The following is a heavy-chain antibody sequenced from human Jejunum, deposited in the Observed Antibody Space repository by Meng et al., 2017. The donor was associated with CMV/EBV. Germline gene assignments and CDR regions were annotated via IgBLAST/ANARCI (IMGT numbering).Heavy chain of an antibody. V-gene: IGHV4-4*02. J-gene: IGHJ4*02. D-gene: IGHD1-26*01. CDR1: INSVNG. CDR3: ARGRSTRTTSYEGAFGY. CDR2: MYKAASS. Sequence: INSVNGWSELGQPAGREVGWVGEMYKAASSNYKQSRKSGDSMCLDRFKNKFSLKLSNVTAADTAVYDCARGRSTRTTSYEGAFGYWGQGILVTVSS.